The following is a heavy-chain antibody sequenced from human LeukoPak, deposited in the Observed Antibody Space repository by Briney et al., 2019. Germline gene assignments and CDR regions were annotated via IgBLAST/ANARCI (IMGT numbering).Heavy chain of an antibody. CDR2: ISDSGDST. CDR3: AKDSRIGRPRAFDY. J-gene: IGHJ4*02. Sequence: GGSLRLSCAASGFTFRSYAMTWVRQAPGKGLEWASSISDSGDSTYYADSVKGRFIISRDSSKNTLYLQMSSLRAEDSAVYYCAKDSRIGRPRAFDYWGQGILVTVS. D-gene: IGHD1-26*01. CDR1: GFTFRSYA. V-gene: IGHV3-23*01.